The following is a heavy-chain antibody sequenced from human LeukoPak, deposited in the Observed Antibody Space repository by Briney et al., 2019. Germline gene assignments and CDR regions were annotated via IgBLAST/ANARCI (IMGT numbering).Heavy chain of an antibody. J-gene: IGHJ6*03. CDR3: ARKISGSWYGYKRYYYYYMDV. Sequence: PSQTLSLTCTVSGGSISSGDYYWSWIRQPPGKGLEWFGYIYYTGSTYYNPSLKSRVTISVDTSKNQFSLKLSSVPAADTAVYYCARKISGSWYGYKRYYYYYMDVWGKGTTVTVSS. CDR1: GGSISSGDYY. D-gene: IGHD6-13*01. CDR2: IYYTGST. V-gene: IGHV4-30-4*08.